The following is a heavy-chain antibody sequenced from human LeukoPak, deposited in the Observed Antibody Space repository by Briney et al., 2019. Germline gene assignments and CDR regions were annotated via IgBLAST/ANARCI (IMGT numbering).Heavy chain of an antibody. D-gene: IGHD3/OR15-3a*01. CDR2: INPNSGGT. J-gene: IGHJ3*02. V-gene: IGHV1-2*02. CDR3: ARNRIFGLFRGAFDI. Sequence: ASVRVSCKASGYTFTGYYMHWVRQAPGQGLEWMGWINPNSGGTNYAQTFQGRVTMTSDTSISAAYMELSRLTSDDTAIYYCARNRIFGLFRGAFDIWGQGTMVIVSP. CDR1: GYTFTGYY.